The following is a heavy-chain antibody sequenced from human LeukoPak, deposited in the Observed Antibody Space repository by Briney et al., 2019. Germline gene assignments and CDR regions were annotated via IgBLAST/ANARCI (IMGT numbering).Heavy chain of an antibody. Sequence: PSETLSLTCTVSGVSITSGTYYWTWIRQPAGKGLEWIGRIYSTGGVNYNPSLKSRVTMLLDTSKNHISLKLTSVTAADTAIHFCARASETAMVTLWGQGTLVTVSS. CDR1: GVSITSGTYY. CDR3: ARASETAMVTL. J-gene: IGHJ4*02. CDR2: IYSTGGV. V-gene: IGHV4-61*02. D-gene: IGHD5-18*01.